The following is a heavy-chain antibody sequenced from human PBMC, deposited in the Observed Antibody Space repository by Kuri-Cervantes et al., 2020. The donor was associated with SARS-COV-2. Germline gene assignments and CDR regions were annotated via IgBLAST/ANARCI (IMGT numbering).Heavy chain of an antibody. V-gene: IGHV3-66*01. CDR2: IYSGGST. J-gene: IGHJ4*02. Sequence: GGSLRLSCAASGFTFSDYYMSWIRQAPGKGLEWVSVIYSGGSTYYADSVKGRFTISRDNSKNTLYLQMNSLRAEDTAVYYCARDLGEGPTGYWGQGTLVTVSS. CDR1: GFTFSDYY. D-gene: IGHD3-16*01. CDR3: ARDLGEGPTGY.